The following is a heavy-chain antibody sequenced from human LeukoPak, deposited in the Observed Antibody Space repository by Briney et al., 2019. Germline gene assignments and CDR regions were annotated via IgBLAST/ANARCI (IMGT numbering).Heavy chain of an antibody. D-gene: IGHD2/OR15-2a*01. Sequence: ASVKVSCKASGYTFTSYYMHWVRQAPGQGLEWMGIINPSGGSTSYAQKFQGRVTMTRDTSTSTVYMELSSLRSEDTAVYYCTRGRYCNDITCPNWFDPWGQGTLVTVSS. CDR1: GYTFTSYY. J-gene: IGHJ5*02. CDR3: TRGRYCNDITCPNWFDP. CDR2: INPSGGST. V-gene: IGHV1-46*01.